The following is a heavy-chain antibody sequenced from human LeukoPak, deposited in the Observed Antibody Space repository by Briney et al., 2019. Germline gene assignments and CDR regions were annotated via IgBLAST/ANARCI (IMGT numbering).Heavy chain of an antibody. CDR2: IKSKTDGGTT. V-gene: IGHV3-15*01. J-gene: IGHJ5*02. CDR3: TTDGDVLWELLS. Sequence: GGSLRLSCAASGFTFSSYSMNWVRQAPGKGLEWVGRIKSKTDGGTTDYAAPVKGRFTISRDDSKNTLYLQMNSLKTEDTAVYYCTTDGDVLWELLSWGQGTLVTVSS. D-gene: IGHD1-26*01. CDR1: GFTFSSYS.